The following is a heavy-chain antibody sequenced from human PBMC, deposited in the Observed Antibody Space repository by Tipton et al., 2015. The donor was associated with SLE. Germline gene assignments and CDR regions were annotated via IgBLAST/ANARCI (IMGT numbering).Heavy chain of an antibody. J-gene: IGHJ4*02. CDR1: GGSFSSDGYY. CDR2: IYHSGTT. D-gene: IGHD7-27*01. Sequence: TLSLTCTVSGGSFSSDGYYWSWLRQPPGKGLEWIAYIYHSGTTDYNPSLKSRVTLSVDTSKSQFSLKLNSVTAADTAVYYCARSLGYLDYWGQGTLVIVSS. V-gene: IGHV4-61*08. CDR3: ARSLGYLDY.